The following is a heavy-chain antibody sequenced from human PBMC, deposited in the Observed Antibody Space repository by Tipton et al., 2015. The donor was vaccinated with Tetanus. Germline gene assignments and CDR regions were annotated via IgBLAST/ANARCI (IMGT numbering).Heavy chain of an antibody. CDR1: GGSVSSGGYY. V-gene: IGHV4-31*02. D-gene: IGHD1-26*01. Sequence: LRLSCTASGGSVSSGGYYWSWIRQHPGKGLEWIGDIYSSGSTYYSPSLKSRLTISIDTSKNQFSLKLNSVTAADTAVYYCARDQARGARGWNFFDYWGQGSVVTVSS. CDR3: ARDQARGARGWNFFDY. CDR2: IYSSGST. J-gene: IGHJ4*02.